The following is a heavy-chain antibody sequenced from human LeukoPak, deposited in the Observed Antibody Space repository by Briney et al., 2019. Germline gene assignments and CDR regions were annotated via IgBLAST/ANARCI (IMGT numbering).Heavy chain of an antibody. CDR3: ARVARGVVTSNWFDP. D-gene: IGHD2-21*02. Sequence: SETLSLTCTVSGDSLNTYYWTWIRQTPGKELEWIGFVASSGTSNYNPSLKSRVSISIDTSKNQFSLALTSVTPADTAVYYCARVARGVVTSNWFDPWGQGTLVSVSS. V-gene: IGHV4-59*01. CDR1: GDSLNTYY. CDR2: VASSGTS. J-gene: IGHJ5*02.